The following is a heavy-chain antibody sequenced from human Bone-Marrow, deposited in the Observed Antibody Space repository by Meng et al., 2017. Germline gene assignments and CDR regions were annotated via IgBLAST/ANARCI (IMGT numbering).Heavy chain of an antibody. J-gene: IGHJ4*02. CDR2: IIPIFGTA. D-gene: IGHD1/OR15-1a*01. V-gene: IGHV1-69*06. Sequence: SVKVSCKASGGTFSSYAISWVRQAPGQGLEWMGGIIPIFGTANYAQKFQGRVTITADKSTSTAYMELSSLRSEDTAVYYCARDGFGWNSLGYWGQGTLVTVSS. CDR1: GGTFSSYA. CDR3: ARDGFGWNSLGY.